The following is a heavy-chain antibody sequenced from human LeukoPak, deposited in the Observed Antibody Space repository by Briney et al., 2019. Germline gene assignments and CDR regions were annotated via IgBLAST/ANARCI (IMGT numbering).Heavy chain of an antibody. CDR1: GFSFSNSA. J-gene: IGHJ1*01. D-gene: IGHD6-25*01. CDR2: ISGSSDRT. CDR3: AKSASASGD. V-gene: IGHV3-23*01. Sequence: SGGSVRLSCTASGFSFSNSAMSWVRQAPGRGLEWVSAISGSSDRTYYADSVKGRFIISRDNSKNTVFLQMSSLRAEDTAVYYCAKSASASGDWGQGTLVTVSS.